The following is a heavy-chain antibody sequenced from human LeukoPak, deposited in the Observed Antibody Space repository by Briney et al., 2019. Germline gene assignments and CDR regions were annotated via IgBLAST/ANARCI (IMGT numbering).Heavy chain of an antibody. Sequence: ASVKVSCKASGGTFSSYAISWLLQAPGQGLEWMGRIIPIFGTANYAQKFQGRVTITTDESTSTAYMELSSLRSEDTAVYYCARDLYGSYDLWGRGTLVTVSS. J-gene: IGHJ2*01. CDR3: ARDLYGSYDL. V-gene: IGHV1-69*05. D-gene: IGHD4-17*01. CDR1: GGTFSSYA. CDR2: IIPIFGTA.